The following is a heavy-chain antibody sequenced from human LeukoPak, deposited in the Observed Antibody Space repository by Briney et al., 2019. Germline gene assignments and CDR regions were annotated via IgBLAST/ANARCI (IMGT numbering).Heavy chain of an antibody. J-gene: IGHJ4*02. CDR3: ARGPLARGYSYGSKNDY. Sequence: ASVKVSCKASGYTFTGYYIHWVRQAPGQGLEWMGWINPNSGGTNYAQKFQGRVTMTRDTSISTAYMELSRLRSDDTAVYYCARGPLARGYSYGSKNDYWGQGTLVTVSS. D-gene: IGHD5-18*01. CDR1: GYTFTGYY. CDR2: INPNSGGT. V-gene: IGHV1-2*02.